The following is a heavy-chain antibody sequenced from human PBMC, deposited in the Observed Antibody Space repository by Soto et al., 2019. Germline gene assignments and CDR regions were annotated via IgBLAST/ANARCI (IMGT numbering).Heavy chain of an antibody. J-gene: IGHJ4*02. CDR3: AKDRNGGYDYIWGSYRPYYFDY. D-gene: IGHD3-16*02. V-gene: IGHV3-23*01. CDR2: ISGSGGST. Sequence: GGSLRLSCAASGFTFSSYAMSWVRQAPGKGLEWVSAISGSGGSTYYADSVKGRFTISRDNSKNTLYLQMNSLRAEDTAVYYCAKDRNGGYDYIWGSYRPYYFDYWGQGTLVTVSS. CDR1: GFTFSSYA.